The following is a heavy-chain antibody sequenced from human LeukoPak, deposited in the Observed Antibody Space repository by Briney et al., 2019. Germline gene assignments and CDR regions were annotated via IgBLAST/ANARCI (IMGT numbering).Heavy chain of an antibody. CDR1: GGSINSGYYY. CDR3: ARRCGSGGAYDY. D-gene: IGHD3-10*01. J-gene: IGHJ4*02. Sequence: SETLSLTCTVSGGSINSGYYYWSWIRQHPGKGLEWIGNIQNSGSTYYNPALSSRVTISADTSKNQFSLIVSSVTAADTAMYYCARRCGSGGAYDYWGQGTLVTVSS. V-gene: IGHV4-31*03. CDR2: IQNSGST.